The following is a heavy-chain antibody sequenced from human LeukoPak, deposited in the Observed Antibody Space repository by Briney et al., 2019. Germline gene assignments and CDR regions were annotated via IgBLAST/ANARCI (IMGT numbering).Heavy chain of an antibody. CDR3: AREGSWRQPAPFDY. Sequence: GASVKVSCRASGYTFTSYGISWVRQAPGQGLEWMGWISAYNGNTNYAQKLQGRVTMTTDTSTSTAYMELRSLTSDDTAVYYCAREGSWRQPAPFDYWGQGTLVTVSS. J-gene: IGHJ4*02. D-gene: IGHD6-13*01. CDR2: ISAYNGNT. CDR1: GYTFTSYG. V-gene: IGHV1-18*01.